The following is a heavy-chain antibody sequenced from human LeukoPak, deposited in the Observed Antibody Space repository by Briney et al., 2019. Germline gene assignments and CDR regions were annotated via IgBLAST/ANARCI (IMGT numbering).Heavy chain of an antibody. V-gene: IGHV3-23*01. CDR3: AREGRSYCSSTSCPEIYYYYYGMGV. Sequence: PGGSLRLSCAASGFTFSSYAMSWVRQAPGKGLEWVSAISGSGGSTYYADSVKGRFTISRDNAKNSLYLQMNSLRAEDTAAYYCAREGRSYCSSTSCPEIYYYYYGMGVWGQGTTVTVSS. CDR1: GFTFSSYA. D-gene: IGHD2-2*01. J-gene: IGHJ6*02. CDR2: ISGSGGST.